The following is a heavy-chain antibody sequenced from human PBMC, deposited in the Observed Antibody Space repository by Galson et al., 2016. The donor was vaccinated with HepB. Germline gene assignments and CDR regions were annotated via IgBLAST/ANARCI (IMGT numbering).Heavy chain of an antibody. CDR2: IYSGDST. Sequence: SLRLSCAASGFTVSSTFMTWVRQAPGKGLEWVSVIYSGDSTNYADSVQGRFSISRDNAKNTLDLQMNSLRVEDTAVYFCAKDLKDGTYYLDYWGQGTLVTVTA. V-gene: IGHV3-53*01. J-gene: IGHJ4*02. CDR1: GFTVSSTF. CDR3: AKDLKDGTYYLDY. D-gene: IGHD5-24*01.